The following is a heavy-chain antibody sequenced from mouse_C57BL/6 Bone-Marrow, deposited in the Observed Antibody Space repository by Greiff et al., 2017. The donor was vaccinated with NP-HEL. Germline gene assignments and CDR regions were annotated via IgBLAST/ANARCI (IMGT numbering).Heavy chain of an antibody. CDR3: ARKGLGQYYFDY. CDR1: GYTFTSYT. J-gene: IGHJ2*01. D-gene: IGHD4-1*01. CDR2: INPSSGYT. Sequence: QVQLKQSGAELARPGASVKMSCKASGYTFTSYTMHWVKQRPGQGLEWIGYINPSSGYTKYNQKFKDKATLTADKSSSTAYMQLSSLTSEDSAVYYCARKGLGQYYFDYWGQGTTLTVSS. V-gene: IGHV1-4*01.